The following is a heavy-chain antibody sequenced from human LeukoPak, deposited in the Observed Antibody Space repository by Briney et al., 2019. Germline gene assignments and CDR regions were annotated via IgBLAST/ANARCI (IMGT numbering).Heavy chain of an antibody. V-gene: IGHV3-23*01. J-gene: IGHJ4*02. CDR1: GFTFSSCA. Sequence: PGGSLRLSCAASGFTFSSCAMSWVRQAPGKGLEWVSAISGSGGSTYYADSVKGRFTISRDNSKNTLYLQMNSLRAEDTAVYYCAKDGGSVVVTAMLDYWGQGTLVTVSS. D-gene: IGHD2-21*02. CDR2: ISGSGGST. CDR3: AKDGGSVVVTAMLDY.